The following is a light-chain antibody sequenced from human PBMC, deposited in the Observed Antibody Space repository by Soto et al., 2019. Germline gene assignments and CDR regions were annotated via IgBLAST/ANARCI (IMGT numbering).Light chain of an antibody. CDR3: QHYGRSPPYT. V-gene: IGKV3-20*01. CDR2: GAS. Sequence: EIVLTQSPGTLSLSPGERATLSCRASQSVSSSYLAWYQQKPGQAPRLLIYGASTRATGIPDRFSGGGSGTDFTLTISRLEPEDFAVYYCQHYGRSPPYTFVQGTKLEIK. CDR1: QSVSSSY. J-gene: IGKJ2*01.